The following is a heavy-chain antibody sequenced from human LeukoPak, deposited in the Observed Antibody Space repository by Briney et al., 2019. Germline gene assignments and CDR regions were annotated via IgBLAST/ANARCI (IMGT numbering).Heavy chain of an antibody. Sequence: GESLRLSCAASGFTFSSYEMNWVRQAPGKGLEWVSYISSSGSTIYYADSVKGRFTISRDNAKNSLYLQMNSLRAEDTAVYYCAREVVRGEYDYWGQGTLVTVSS. CDR1: GFTFSSYE. CDR2: ISSSGSTI. V-gene: IGHV3-48*03. J-gene: IGHJ4*02. D-gene: IGHD3-10*01. CDR3: AREVVRGEYDY.